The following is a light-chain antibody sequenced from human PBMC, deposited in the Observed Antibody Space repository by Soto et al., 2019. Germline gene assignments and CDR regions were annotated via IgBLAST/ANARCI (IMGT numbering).Light chain of an antibody. CDR3: SSYTSSSTRV. J-gene: IGLJ1*01. V-gene: IGLV2-14*01. CDR2: DVS. Sequence: QSVLTQPASVFWSPGQSITISCTGTSSDVGGYNYVSWYQQHPGKAPKLMIYDVSNRPSGVSNRFSGSKSGNTASLTISGLQAEDEADYYCSSYTSSSTRVFGTGTKITVL. CDR1: SSDVGGYNY.